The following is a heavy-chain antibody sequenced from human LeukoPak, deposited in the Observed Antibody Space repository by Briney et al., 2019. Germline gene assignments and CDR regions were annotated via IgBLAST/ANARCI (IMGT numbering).Heavy chain of an antibody. V-gene: IGHV3-64*01. D-gene: IGHD5-18*01. CDR3: ARGGYSYGYFDY. CDR1: GFTFSTYA. CDR2: ISSDGGST. J-gene: IGHJ4*02. Sequence: GGSLRLSCAASGFTFSTYAMHWVRQAPGKGLEYVSAISSDGGSTYYANSVKGRFTISRDNSKNTLYLQMGSLRAEDMAVYYCARGGYSYGYFDYWGQGTLVTVSS.